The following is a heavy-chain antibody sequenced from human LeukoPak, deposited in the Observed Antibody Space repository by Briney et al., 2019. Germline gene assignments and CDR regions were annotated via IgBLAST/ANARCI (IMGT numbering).Heavy chain of an antibody. CDR3: AKDGAAAESDYYYGMDV. CDR2: ISYDGSNK. V-gene: IGHV3-30*18. CDR1: GFTFSSYG. Sequence: PGGSLRLSCAASGFTFSSYGMHWVRQAPGKGLEWVAVISYDGSNKYYADSVKGRFTISRDNSKNTLYLQMNSLRAEDTAVYYCAKDGAAAESDYYYGMDVWGQGTTVTVSS. J-gene: IGHJ6*02. D-gene: IGHD6-13*01.